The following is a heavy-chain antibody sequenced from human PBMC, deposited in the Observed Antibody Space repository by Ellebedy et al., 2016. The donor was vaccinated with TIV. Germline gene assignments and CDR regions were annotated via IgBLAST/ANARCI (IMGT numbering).Heavy chain of an antibody. Sequence: MPSETLSLTCTVSGGSISSGGNYWTWIRQHPGKGLEWIGFIYYSGSTYNNPSLRSRVTMSVDTSKNQFSLNLTSETAADTAMYYCARGSGWYDPFDLWGQGTLVTVSS. CDR1: GGSISSGGNY. CDR3: ARGSGWYDPFDL. J-gene: IGHJ4*02. D-gene: IGHD6-19*01. V-gene: IGHV4-31*03. CDR2: IYYSGST.